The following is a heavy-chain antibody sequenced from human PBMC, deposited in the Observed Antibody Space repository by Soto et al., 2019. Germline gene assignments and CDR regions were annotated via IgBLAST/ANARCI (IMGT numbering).Heavy chain of an antibody. Sequence: SETLCLTCTVSGGSISSGGYYWSWIRQHPGKGLEWIGYIYYSGSTYYNPSLKSRVTISVDTSKNQFSLKLSSVTAADTAVYYCTTDPVTMIVVVPSSGWGQGPLVTLSS. CDR1: GGSISSGGYY. CDR2: IYYSGST. J-gene: IGHJ4*02. V-gene: IGHV4-31*03. CDR3: TTDPVTMIVVVPSSG. D-gene: IGHD3-22*01.